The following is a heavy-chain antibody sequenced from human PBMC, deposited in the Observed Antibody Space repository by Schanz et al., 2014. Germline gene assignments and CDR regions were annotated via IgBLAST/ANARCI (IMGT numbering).Heavy chain of an antibody. CDR2: IWYDGSNK. CDR1: GFTFSNHG. Sequence: QVQLVESGGGVVQPGRSLRLSCAASGFTFSNHGMHWVRQSPGKGLEWVALIWYDGSNKYYAESVKGRFTISRDNPKNTLYVQMNSLRADDTAVYYCARPSDSSWYMDVWGKGTTVTVSS. CDR3: ARPSDSSWYMDV. V-gene: IGHV3-33*03. D-gene: IGHD2-21*02. J-gene: IGHJ6*03.